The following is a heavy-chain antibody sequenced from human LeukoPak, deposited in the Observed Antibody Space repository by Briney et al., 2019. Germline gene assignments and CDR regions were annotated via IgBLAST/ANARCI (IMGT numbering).Heavy chain of an antibody. CDR2: ISGNDGRT. CDR3: AKDWADFWSGYFLFDY. CDR1: GFTFNNCA. J-gene: IGHJ4*02. D-gene: IGHD3-3*01. V-gene: IGHV3-23*01. Sequence: GGSLRLSCAASGFTFNNCAMNWVRQAPGKGLEWVSAISGNDGRTYYAGSVKGRFTISRDNSKKTVYLQMNSLRAEDTAVYYCAKDWADFWSGYFLFDYWGRGTLVTVSS.